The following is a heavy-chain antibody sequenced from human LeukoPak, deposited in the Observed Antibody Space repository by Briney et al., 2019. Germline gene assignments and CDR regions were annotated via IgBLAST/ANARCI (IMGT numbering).Heavy chain of an antibody. CDR1: GSTFSTYW. J-gene: IGHJ4*02. D-gene: IGHD2-15*01. CDR2: IKEDGSDT. CDR3: ASDRAYSQFDY. Sequence: GGSLRLSCAASGSTFSTYWMDWVRQAPGKGLEWVASIKEDGSDTNYVGSVRGRFTVSRDNTKNSLYLQMNSLRADDTAVYYCASDRAYSQFDYWGQETLVTVSS. V-gene: IGHV3-7*01.